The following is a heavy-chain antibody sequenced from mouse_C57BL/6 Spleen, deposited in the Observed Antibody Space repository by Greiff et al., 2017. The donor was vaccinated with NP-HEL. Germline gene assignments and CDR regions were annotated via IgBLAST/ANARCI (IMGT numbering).Heavy chain of an antibody. D-gene: IGHD1-1*01. CDR3: ARHYYGSFV. J-gene: IGHJ1*03. V-gene: IGHV1-82*01. CDR2: IYPGDGDT. CDR1: GYAFSSSW. Sequence: QVQLQQSGPELVKPGASVTISCKASGYAFSSSWLTCLTQRPGKGLELIGRIYPGDGDTNYNGKFKGKATLTADKSSSTAYMQLSSLTSEDSAVYFCARHYYGSFVWGTGTTVTVSS.